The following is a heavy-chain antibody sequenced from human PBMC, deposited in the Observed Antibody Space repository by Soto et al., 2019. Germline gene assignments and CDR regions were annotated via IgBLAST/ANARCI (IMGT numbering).Heavy chain of an antibody. CDR3: ARLPEDLLRYFDWSLNWFDP. Sequence: QVQLQESGPGLVKPSETLSLTCTVSGGSISSYYWSWIRQPPGKGLEWIGYIYYSGSTNYNPSLKSRVTISVDPSKNQFSLKLSSVTAADTAVYYCARLPEDLLRYFDWSLNWFDPWGQGTLVTVSS. D-gene: IGHD3-9*01. CDR1: GGSISSYY. CDR2: IYYSGST. J-gene: IGHJ5*02. V-gene: IGHV4-59*08.